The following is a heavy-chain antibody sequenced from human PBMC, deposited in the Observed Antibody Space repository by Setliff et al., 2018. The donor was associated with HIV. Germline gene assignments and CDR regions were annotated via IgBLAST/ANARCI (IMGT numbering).Heavy chain of an antibody. J-gene: IGHJ5*02. V-gene: IGHV4-4*09. Sequence: SSETLSLTFTVSGDSISSYSWNWIRQSPGGGLEWIGFIFSSGSTKYNPSLQSRVTMSIDTSKNQFSLRLTSVTAADTAVYYCARRIDDSGSFPDKNWFDTWGQGSLVTVSS. CDR2: IFSSGST. CDR3: ARRIDDSGSFPDKNWFDT. D-gene: IGHD3-10*01. CDR1: GDSISSYS.